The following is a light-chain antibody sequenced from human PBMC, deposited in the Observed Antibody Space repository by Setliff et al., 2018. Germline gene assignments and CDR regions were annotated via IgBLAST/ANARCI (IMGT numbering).Light chain of an antibody. CDR2: DNS. Sequence: QSALTQPPSVSGAPGQRVTISCTGSSSNIGGGYDVHWYQQLPGITPKLLIYDNSSRPSGVPDRFSGSNSGTAATLTISGLQAEDEADYYCSSYTSSSTFVFGTGTKVT. J-gene: IGLJ1*01. V-gene: IGLV1-40*01. CDR1: SSNIGGGYD. CDR3: SSYTSSSTFV.